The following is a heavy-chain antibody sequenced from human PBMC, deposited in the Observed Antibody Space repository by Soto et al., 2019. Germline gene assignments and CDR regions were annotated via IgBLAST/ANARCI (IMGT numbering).Heavy chain of an antibody. J-gene: IGHJ6*02. CDR3: ARDRDDFWSGYYTQYYYYGMDV. CDR1: GGTFSSYA. D-gene: IGHD3-3*01. Sequence: QVQLVQSGAEVKKPGSSVKVSCKASGGTFSSYAISWVRQAPGQGLEWMGGIIPIFGTANYAQKFQGRVTITADESTSTAYMELSSLRSDDTAVYYCARDRDDFWSGYYTQYYYYGMDVWGQGTTVTVSS. CDR2: IIPIFGTA. V-gene: IGHV1-69*12.